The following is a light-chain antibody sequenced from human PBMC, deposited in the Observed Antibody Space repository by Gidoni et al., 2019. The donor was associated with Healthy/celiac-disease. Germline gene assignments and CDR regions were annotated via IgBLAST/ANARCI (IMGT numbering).Light chain of an antibody. V-gene: IGLV2-14*03. J-gene: IGLJ3*02. CDR3: SSYTSSSTWV. Sequence: QSALTQPASVSGSPGQSITISCTGTSSDVGGYNYVSWYQQHPGEAPKLMIYDVSNRPSGVSNRFSGSKSGNTASLTISALQAEDEADYYCSSYTSSSTWVFGGGTKLTVL. CDR1: SSDVGGYNY. CDR2: DVS.